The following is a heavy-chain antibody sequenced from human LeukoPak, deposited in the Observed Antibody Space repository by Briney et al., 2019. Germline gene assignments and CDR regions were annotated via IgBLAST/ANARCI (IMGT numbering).Heavy chain of an antibody. CDR1: GFTFDDYG. D-gene: IGHD3-22*01. J-gene: IGHJ5*02. CDR3: ARDPVNRYHSSGWKNWFDP. Sequence: GGSLRLSCAASGFTFDDYGMSWVRQAPGKGLEWVSGINWNGGSTGYADSVKGRFTISRDNAKNSLYLQMNSLRAEDTAVYYCARDPVNRYHSSGWKNWFDPWGQGTLVTVSS. V-gene: IGHV3-20*04. CDR2: INWNGGST.